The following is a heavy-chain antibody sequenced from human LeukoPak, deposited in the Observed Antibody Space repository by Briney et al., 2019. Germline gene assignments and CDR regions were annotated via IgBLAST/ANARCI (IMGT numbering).Heavy chain of an antibody. Sequence: PGGSLRLSCAASGFTFSSYAMHWVRQAPGKGLEWVSGISWNSGSIGYADSVKGRFTISRDNAKNSLYLQMNSLGAEDTALYYCAKTPGRGYSYGDRYFDLWGRGTLVTVSS. CDR3: AKTPGRGYSYGDRYFDL. J-gene: IGHJ2*01. V-gene: IGHV3-9*01. CDR1: GFTFSSYA. CDR2: ISWNSGSI. D-gene: IGHD5-18*01.